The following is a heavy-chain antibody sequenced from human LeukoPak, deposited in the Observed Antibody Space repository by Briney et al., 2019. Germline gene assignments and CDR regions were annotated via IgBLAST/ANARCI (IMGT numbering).Heavy chain of an antibody. CDR1: GFTFSSYA. V-gene: IGHV3-23*01. J-gene: IGHJ4*02. Sequence: GSLRLSCAASGFTFSSYAMNWVRQAPGKGLEWVSVISGSGGSTNYADSVKGRFTISRDNSKNTLYLQMNSLRAEDTAVYYCAKPEDRYSGPDYWGQGTLVTVSS. CDR3: AKPEDRYSGPDY. D-gene: IGHD6-13*01. CDR2: ISGSGGST.